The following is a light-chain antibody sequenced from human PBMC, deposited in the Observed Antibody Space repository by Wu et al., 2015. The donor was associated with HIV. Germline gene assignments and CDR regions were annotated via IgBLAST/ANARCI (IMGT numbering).Light chain of an antibody. V-gene: IGKV1-5*03. Sequence: DIQMTQSPSTLSASVGDRVTITCRASHSINSWLAWYQQKPGKAPKLLIYKASGLESGVPSRFSGSGSGTEFTLTISSLQPDDFATYYCQQYNTYWTFGQGTKVEIK. CDR3: QQYNTYWT. J-gene: IGKJ1*01. CDR2: KAS. CDR1: HSINSW.